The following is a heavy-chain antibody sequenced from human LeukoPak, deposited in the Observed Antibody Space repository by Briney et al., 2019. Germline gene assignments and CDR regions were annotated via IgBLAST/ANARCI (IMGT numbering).Heavy chain of an antibody. J-gene: IGHJ4*02. V-gene: IGHV1-2*02. CDR1: GFTFVGHY. D-gene: IGHD3-10*01. CDR3: ARLGGAQGYYYRSGSNHYFDH. Sequence: GASVKLSCKTSGFTFVGHYMHWVRQAPGQGLEWMGWINPDSGGTDYPQKFRGRVTMTRDTSSNTLYMELSSLRSDDTAVYYCARLGGAQGYYYRSGSNHYFDHWGQGTLVTVSS. CDR2: INPDSGGT.